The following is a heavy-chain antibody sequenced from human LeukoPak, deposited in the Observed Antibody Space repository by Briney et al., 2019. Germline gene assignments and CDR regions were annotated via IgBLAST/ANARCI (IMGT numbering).Heavy chain of an antibody. Sequence: GGSLRLSCAASGFTFSSYAMSWVRQAPGKGLEWVSSISSSSSYIYYADSVKGRFTISRDNAKNSLYLQMNSLRAEDTAVYYCARAIYQLLSYYYYGMDVWGQGTTVTVSS. CDR1: GFTFSSYA. V-gene: IGHV3-21*01. CDR3: ARAIYQLLSYYYYGMDV. D-gene: IGHD2-2*01. CDR2: ISSSSSYI. J-gene: IGHJ6*02.